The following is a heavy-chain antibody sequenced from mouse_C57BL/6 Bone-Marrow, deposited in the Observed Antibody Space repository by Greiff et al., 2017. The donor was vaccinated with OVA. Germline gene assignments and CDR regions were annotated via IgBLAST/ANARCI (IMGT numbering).Heavy chain of an antibody. D-gene: IGHD1-1*01. J-gene: IGHJ2*01. CDR1: GYTFTSYG. CDR3: ARYGGPYYYGKDFDY. Sequence: QVQLQQSGAELARPGASVKLSCKASGYTFTSYGISWVKQRTGQGLEWIGEIYPRSGNTYYNEKFKGKATLTADKSSSTAYMELRSLTSEDSAVYFCARYGGPYYYGKDFDYWGQGTTLTVSS. CDR2: IYPRSGNT. V-gene: IGHV1-81*01.